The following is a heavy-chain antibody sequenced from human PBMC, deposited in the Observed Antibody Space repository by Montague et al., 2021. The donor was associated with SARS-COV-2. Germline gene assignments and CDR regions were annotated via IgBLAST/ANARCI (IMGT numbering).Heavy chain of an antibody. CDR1: GFTFSSNW. CDR3: AKSRYGASGADY. J-gene: IGHJ4*02. Sequence: SLRLSCAASGFTFSSNWMHWVRRPPGKGLMWVSRTNSDGTTTHYADSVKGRFTISRDNAENMLYLQMNSLRGEDSAVYYCAKSRYGASGADYWGQGTVVTVSS. CDR2: TNSDGTTT. D-gene: IGHD7-27*01. V-gene: IGHV3-74*01.